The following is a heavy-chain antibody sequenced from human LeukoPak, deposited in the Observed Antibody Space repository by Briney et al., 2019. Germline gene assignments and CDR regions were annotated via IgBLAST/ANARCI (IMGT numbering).Heavy chain of an antibody. J-gene: IGHJ4*02. CDR2: IKSKTDGGTT. Sequence: PGGSLRLSCAASGFTFSNAWMSWVRQAPGRGLEWVGRIKSKTDGGTTDYAAPVKGRFTISRDDSKNTLYLQMNSLKTEDTAVYYCTTWGNYGWLRFLTYWGQGTLVTVSS. D-gene: IGHD5-12*01. CDR3: TTWGNYGWLRFLTY. CDR1: GFTFSNAW. V-gene: IGHV3-15*01.